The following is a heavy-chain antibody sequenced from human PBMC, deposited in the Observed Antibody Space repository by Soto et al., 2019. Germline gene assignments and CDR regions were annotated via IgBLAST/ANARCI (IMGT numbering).Heavy chain of an antibody. Sequence: EVQLVDSGGGLVQPGGSLRLSCAASGFTFSSYWMSWVRQAPGKGLEWVANIKQDGSEKYYVDSVKGRFTISRDNAKNSLYLQMNSLRAEDTAVYSCARDKWLQGFGWFDPWGQGTLVTVSS. J-gene: IGHJ5*02. V-gene: IGHV3-7*01. CDR1: GFTFSSYW. D-gene: IGHD5-12*01. CDR3: ARDKWLQGFGWFDP. CDR2: IKQDGSEK.